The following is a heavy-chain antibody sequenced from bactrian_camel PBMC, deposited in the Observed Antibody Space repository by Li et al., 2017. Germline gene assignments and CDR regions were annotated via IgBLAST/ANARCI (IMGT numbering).Heavy chain of an antibody. D-gene: IGHD2*01. CDR2: IDRNGYP. J-gene: IGHJ4*01. Sequence: VQLVESGGDLAQAGGSLRLSCLASGYSYNDYNSAFMAWFRQAPGKEREGVAAIDRNGYPTYTYAVKDRFTISKDNDKNTRYLQMNSLKPEDTAMYYCAADGATWKARWWLVDEFENRGQGTQVTVS. CDR3: AADGATWKARWWLVDEFEN. V-gene: IGHV3S53*01. CDR1: GYSYNDYNSAF.